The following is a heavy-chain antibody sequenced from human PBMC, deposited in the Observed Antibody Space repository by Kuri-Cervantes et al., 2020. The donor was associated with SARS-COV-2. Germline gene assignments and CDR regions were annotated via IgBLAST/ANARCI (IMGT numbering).Heavy chain of an antibody. J-gene: IGHJ5*02. CDR2: LRYDGSNK. V-gene: IGHV3-30*02. D-gene: IGHD6-13*01. CDR1: GFTFDNYA. CDR3: AKDGIAAAGTGNWFDP. Sequence: GASLKISCAASGFTFDNYAMSWFRQAPGEGLEWVAFLRYDGSNKYYADSVKGRFTISRDNSKNTLYLQMNSLRAEDTAVYYCAKDGIAAAGTGNWFDPWGRGTLVTVSS.